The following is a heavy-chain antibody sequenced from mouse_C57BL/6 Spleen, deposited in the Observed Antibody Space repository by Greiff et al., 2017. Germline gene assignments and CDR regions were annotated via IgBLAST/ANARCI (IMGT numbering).Heavy chain of an antibody. V-gene: IGHV2-9-1*01. D-gene: IGHD1-1*01. J-gene: IGHJ4*01. CDR2: IWNGGGT. Sequence: QVQLKESGPGLVAPSQSLSITCTVSGFSLTSYAISWVRQPPGKGLEWLGVIWNGGGTNYNSALKSRLCISKDNSKSQVFLKMNSLLTDDTARYYCAGIPITTLVAVGMGYWGQGTSVTVSS. CDR3: AGIPITTLVAVGMGY. CDR1: GFSLTSYA.